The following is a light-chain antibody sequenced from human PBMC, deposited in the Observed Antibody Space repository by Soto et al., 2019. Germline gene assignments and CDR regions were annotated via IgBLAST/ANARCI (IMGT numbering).Light chain of an antibody. CDR2: DVS. J-gene: IGLJ2*01. CDR1: SNDVGGYNF. CDR3: SSYAVSYPLV. V-gene: IGLV2-11*01. Sequence: QSALTQPRSVSGSPGQSVTISCTGTSNDVGGYNFVSWYQQHPGKVPKLFIYDVSRRPSGVPDRFSGSKSGNTASLTISGLQAEDEADYYCSSYAVSYPLVFGGGTKVTVL.